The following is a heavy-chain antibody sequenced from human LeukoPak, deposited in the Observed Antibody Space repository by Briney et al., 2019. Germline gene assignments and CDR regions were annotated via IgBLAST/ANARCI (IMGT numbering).Heavy chain of an antibody. D-gene: IGHD4-17*01. CDR1: GFTFSSYG. J-gene: IGHJ4*02. Sequence: GGSLRLSCAASGFTFSSYGMHWVRQAPGKGLEWVAVIWYDGSNKYYADSVKGRFTISRDNSKNTLYLRMNSLRAEDTAVYYCAKVDDYGDYFDYWGQGTLVTVSS. V-gene: IGHV3-33*06. CDR2: IWYDGSNK. CDR3: AKVDDYGDYFDY.